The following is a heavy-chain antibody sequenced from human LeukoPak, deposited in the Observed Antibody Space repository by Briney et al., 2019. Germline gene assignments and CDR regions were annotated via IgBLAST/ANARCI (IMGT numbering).Heavy chain of an antibody. D-gene: IGHD3-22*01. V-gene: IGHV3-23*01. CDR2: ISGNGNNT. CDR3: AKTNGYYDY. CDR1: GFTFSNYG. J-gene: IGHJ4*02. Sequence: PGGSLRLSCAASGFTFSNYGMSWVRQAQGKGLEWDSGISGNGNNTYYAVSAKGRSSISRDNSKNTLYLQMDSLRAEDTAVYHCAKTNGYYDYWGRGTLVTVSS.